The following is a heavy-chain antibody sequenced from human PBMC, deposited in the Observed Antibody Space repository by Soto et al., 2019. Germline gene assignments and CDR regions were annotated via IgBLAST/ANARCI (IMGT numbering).Heavy chain of an antibody. D-gene: IGHD3-16*01. J-gene: IGHJ5*02. CDR1: GYSFTSND. CDR3: ARMATFGALNWFDP. V-gene: IGHV1-8*01. Sequence: ASLKVSCKAYGYSFTSNDVSWVRQSTGQGLEWMGWMNPGSGDTGYAQKFQGRVNMTRDISIDTAYMELRSLRSDDTVIYYCARMATFGALNWFDPWGQGTLVTVS. CDR2: MNPGSGDT.